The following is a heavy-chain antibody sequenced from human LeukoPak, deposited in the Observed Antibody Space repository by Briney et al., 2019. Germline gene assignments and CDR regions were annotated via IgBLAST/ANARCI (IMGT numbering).Heavy chain of an antibody. Sequence: SETPSLTCAVYGGSFSGYYWSWIRQPPGKGLEWIGYVYYSGSTDYNPSLKSRVTISVDTSKNQFSLKLSSVTAADTAVYYCARTIAAAAWFDPWGQGTLVTVSS. CDR2: VYYSGST. J-gene: IGHJ5*02. CDR3: ARTIAAAAWFDP. V-gene: IGHV4-59*08. D-gene: IGHD6-13*01. CDR1: GGSFSGYY.